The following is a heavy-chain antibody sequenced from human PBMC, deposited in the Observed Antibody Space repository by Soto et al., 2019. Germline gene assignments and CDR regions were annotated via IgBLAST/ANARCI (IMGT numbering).Heavy chain of an antibody. J-gene: IGHJ4*02. CDR2: ISGSGGRT. CDR3: AKRAQIYDPGYYFDF. Sequence: EVQLLESGGGLVQPGGSLRPSCAASGFTFSDYAMSWVRQGPGKGLEWVSTISGSGGRTFYADSVKGRFTISRDNSKNTLSLQMNSLRAEDTAVYYCAKRAQIYDPGYYFDFWGQGTPVTVSS. V-gene: IGHV3-23*01. D-gene: IGHD5-12*01. CDR1: GFTFSDYA.